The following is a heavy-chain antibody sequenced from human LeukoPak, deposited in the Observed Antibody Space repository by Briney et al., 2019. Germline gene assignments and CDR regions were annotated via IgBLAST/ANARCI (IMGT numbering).Heavy chain of an antibody. CDR3: ARGGYYSSGSYYY. CDR1: GFTFTSHW. Sequence: GGSLRLSCAASGFTFTSHWMHWVRQAPGKGLVWVSHINSDGSSTSYADSVKGRFTISRDNAKNTLYLQMNSLRAEDTAVYYCARGGYYSSGSYYYWGQGTLVTVSS. V-gene: IGHV3-74*01. J-gene: IGHJ4*02. CDR2: INSDGSST. D-gene: IGHD3-10*01.